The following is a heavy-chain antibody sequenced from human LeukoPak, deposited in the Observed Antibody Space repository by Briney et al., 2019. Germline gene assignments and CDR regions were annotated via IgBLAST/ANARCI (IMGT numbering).Heavy chain of an antibody. CDR2: IRYDGSNK. CDR3: ASAAAGTTSFDY. J-gene: IGHJ4*02. D-gene: IGHD6-13*01. V-gene: IGHV3-30*02. CDR1: GFTFSSYG. Sequence: GGSLRLSCAASGFTFSSYGMHWVRQAPGKGLEWVAFIRYDGSNKYYADSVKGRFTISRDNSKNTLYLQMNSLRAEDTAVYYCASAAAGTTSFDYWGQGTLVTVSS.